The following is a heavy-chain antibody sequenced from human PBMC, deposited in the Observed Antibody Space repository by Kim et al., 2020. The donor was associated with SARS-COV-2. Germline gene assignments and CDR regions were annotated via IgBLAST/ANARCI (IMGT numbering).Heavy chain of an antibody. D-gene: IGHD3-22*01. Sequence: GRFTISRENAKNSLYLQMNSLRAGDTAVYYCARGRSDYYDSSGNLDAFDIWGQGTKVTVSS. J-gene: IGHJ3*02. V-gene: IGHV3-13*01. CDR3: ARGRSDYYDSSGNLDAFDI.